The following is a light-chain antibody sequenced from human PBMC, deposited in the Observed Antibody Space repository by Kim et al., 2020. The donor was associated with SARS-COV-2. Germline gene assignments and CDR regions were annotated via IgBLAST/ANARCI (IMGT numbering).Light chain of an antibody. J-gene: IGLJ2*01. Sequence: VKLTCTLSSGHSSYAIAWHQQQPEKGPRYLMKLNSNGSHSKGDGIPDRFSGSSSGAERYLTISSLQSEDEADYYCQTWGTGIHVVFGGGTQLTVL. CDR1: SGHSSYA. CDR3: QTWGTGIHVV. CDR2: LNSNGSH. V-gene: IGLV4-69*01.